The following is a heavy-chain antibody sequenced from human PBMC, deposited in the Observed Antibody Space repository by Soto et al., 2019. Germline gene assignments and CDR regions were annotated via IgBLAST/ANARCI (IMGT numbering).Heavy chain of an antibody. V-gene: IGHV3-30-3*01. J-gene: IGHJ4*02. CDR1: GSSFPNYP. Sequence: VGSLRLSCAASGSSFPNYPMHWVRQTPAKGLEWVAVISHDGVTKNSADSVKGRFSISRDNSRNTLYLEMNSLRTEDTAMYYCARESEDLTSNFDYWGQGTLVTVSS. CDR2: ISHDGVTK. CDR3: ARESEDLTSNFDY.